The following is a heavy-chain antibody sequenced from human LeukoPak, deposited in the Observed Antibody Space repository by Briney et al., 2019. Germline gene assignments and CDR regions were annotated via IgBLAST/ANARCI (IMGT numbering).Heavy chain of an antibody. CDR1: GYSCTSYW. V-gene: IGHV5-51*01. CDR3: ARHNYDSSGADY. Sequence: PGESLKISCKGSGYSCTSYWIAWVRQMPGKGLEYMGIIYPRDSDTTYSPSFQGQVTISADKSISTAYLQWSSLKASDTAVYYCARHNYDSSGADYWGQGTLVTVSS. CDR2: IYPRDSDT. D-gene: IGHD3-22*01. J-gene: IGHJ4*02.